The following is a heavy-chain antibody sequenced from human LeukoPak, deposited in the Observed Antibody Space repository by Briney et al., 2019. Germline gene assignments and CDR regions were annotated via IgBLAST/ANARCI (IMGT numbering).Heavy chain of an antibody. Sequence: ASVKVSCKVSGYTLTELSMHWVRQAPGKGLEWMGGFDPEDGETIYAQKFQGRVTMTEDTSTDTAYMELSSLRSEDTAVYYCATGVRGDYVVNWFDPWGQGTLVTVSS. CDR1: GYTLTELS. V-gene: IGHV1-24*01. CDR2: FDPEDGET. D-gene: IGHD4-17*01. J-gene: IGHJ5*02. CDR3: ATGVRGDYVVNWFDP.